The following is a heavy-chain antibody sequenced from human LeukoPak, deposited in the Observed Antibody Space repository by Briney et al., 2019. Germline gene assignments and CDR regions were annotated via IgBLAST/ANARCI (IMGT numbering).Heavy chain of an antibody. J-gene: IGHJ5*02. CDR2: ISSSGGST. D-gene: IGHD3-10*01. CDR3: VGVRWFGGSNWFDP. Sequence: QTGGSLRLSCSASGFTFSTSAMHWVRQAPGKGLEYVSAISSSGGSTYYADSVKGRFTISRDNSKNTLHLQMSGLRAEDTAVYYCVGVRWFGGSNWFDPWGQGTLVTVSS. V-gene: IGHV3-64D*09. CDR1: GFTFSTSA.